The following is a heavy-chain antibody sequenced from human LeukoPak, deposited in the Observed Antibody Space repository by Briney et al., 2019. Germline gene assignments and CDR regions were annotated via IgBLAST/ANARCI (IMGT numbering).Heavy chain of an antibody. CDR2: ISAYNGNT. D-gene: IGHD1-26*01. CDR1: GYTFTSYG. Sequence: GASVKVSCKASGYTFTSYGISWVRQAPGQGLEWMGWISAYNGNTNYAQKLQGRVTMTTDTSTSTAYMELRSLRSDDTAVYYCARERNGGSYLYTDPYYYYYYMDVWGKGTTVTVSS. J-gene: IGHJ6*03. V-gene: IGHV1-18*01. CDR3: ARERNGGSYLYTDPYYYYYYMDV.